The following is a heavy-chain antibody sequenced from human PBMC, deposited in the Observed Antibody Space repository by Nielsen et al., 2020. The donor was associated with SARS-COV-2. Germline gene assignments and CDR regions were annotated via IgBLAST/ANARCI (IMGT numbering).Heavy chain of an antibody. Sequence: ASVKVSCKASGYTFTTYGISWVRQAPGQGLEWMGWISATSGNTNYAQKLQGRVTMTTDTSTSTAYMELRSLTSDDMAVYYCARANNRFWPWAWFDPWGQGTLVTVSS. D-gene: IGHD1-14*01. CDR1: GYTFTTYG. CDR2: ISATSGNT. V-gene: IGHV1-18*03. CDR3: ARANNRFWPWAWFDP. J-gene: IGHJ5*02.